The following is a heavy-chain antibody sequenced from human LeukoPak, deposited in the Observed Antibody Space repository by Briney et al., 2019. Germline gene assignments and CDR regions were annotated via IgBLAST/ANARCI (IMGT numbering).Heavy chain of an antibody. CDR2: IIPILGIA. J-gene: IGHJ5*02. CDR3: ARDEGYCSSTSCYTFWFDP. V-gene: IGHV1-69*04. Sequence: SVKVSCKASGGTFSSYTISWVRQAPGQGLEWMGRIIPILGIANYAQKFQGRVTITADKSTSTAYMELSSLRSEDTAVYYCARDEGYCSSTSCYTFWFDPWGQGTLVTVS. D-gene: IGHD2-2*02. CDR1: GGTFSSYT.